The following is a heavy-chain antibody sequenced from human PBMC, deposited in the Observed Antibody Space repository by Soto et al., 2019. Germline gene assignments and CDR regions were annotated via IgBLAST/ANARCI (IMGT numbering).Heavy chain of an antibody. CDR1: GFTFSSYA. J-gene: IGHJ6*02. D-gene: IGHD6-13*01. V-gene: IGHV3-30-3*01. CDR2: ISYDGSNK. CDR3: ARDLVGKGSSSWYCGMDV. Sequence: QVQLVESGGGVVQPGRSLRLSCAASGFTFSSYAMHWVRQAPGKGLEWVAVISYDGSNKYYADSVKGRITISRDNSKNTRYLQMNSLRAEDTAVYYCARDLVGKGSSSWYCGMDVWGQGTTVTVSS.